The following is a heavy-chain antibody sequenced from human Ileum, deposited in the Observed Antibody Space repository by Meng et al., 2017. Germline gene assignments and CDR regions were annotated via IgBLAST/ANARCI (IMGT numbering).Heavy chain of an antibody. CDR1: GDSISPTNW. Sequence: VALKAWGPVLGKPSGTLSLTCAVSGDSISPTNWWNWVRQPPGEGLEWIGEIYHSGLVNYNLSLKSRVTLSIDKSKNQFSLKLISVTAADTGVYYCAANSGKKMHSWGQGTLVTVSS. J-gene: IGHJ4*02. D-gene: IGHD4-23*01. CDR3: AANSGKKMHS. V-gene: IGHV4-4*02. CDR2: IYHSGLV.